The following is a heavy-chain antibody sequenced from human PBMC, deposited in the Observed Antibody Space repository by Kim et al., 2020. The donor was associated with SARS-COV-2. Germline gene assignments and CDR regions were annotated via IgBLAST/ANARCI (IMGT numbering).Heavy chain of an antibody. Sequence: GGSLRLSCAASGFTFSTTSMSWGRQAPGKGLEWVSAINTGGGTHYVDSVKGRFTISRDNSKNMVYLQMNSLTAEDTALYYCAMYGSRNSYPGDYWGQGTLVTVAS. J-gene: IGHJ4*02. V-gene: IGHV3-23*02. CDR1: GFTFSTTS. CDR3: AMYGSRNSYPGDY. D-gene: IGHD3-10*01. CDR2: INTGGGT.